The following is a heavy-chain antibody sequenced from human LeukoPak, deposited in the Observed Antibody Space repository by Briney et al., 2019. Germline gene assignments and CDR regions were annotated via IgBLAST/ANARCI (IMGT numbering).Heavy chain of an antibody. D-gene: IGHD5-18*01. Sequence: PGGSLRLSCPASGFTVSSNYMSWVRQAPGKGLEWVSVIYSGGSTYYADSVKGRFTISRDNFKNTLYLQMNSLRAEDTAVYYCARDRGYGYMDVWGKGTTVTVSS. J-gene: IGHJ6*03. CDR1: GFTVSSNY. V-gene: IGHV3-53*01. CDR2: IYSGGST. CDR3: ARDRGYGYMDV.